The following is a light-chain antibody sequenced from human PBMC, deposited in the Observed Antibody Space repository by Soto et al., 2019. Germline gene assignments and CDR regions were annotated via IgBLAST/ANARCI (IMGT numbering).Light chain of an antibody. CDR3: QQYNNWPTWYT. CDR1: QSVSSN. J-gene: IGKJ2*01. Sequence: EIVMTQSPATLFVSPGERATLSCMASQSVSSNLAWYHQKPGQAPRLLIYGASTRATGIPARFSGSGSGTEFTLTISSLQSEDFAVYYCQQYNNWPTWYTFGQGTKVDIK. CDR2: GAS. V-gene: IGKV3-15*01.